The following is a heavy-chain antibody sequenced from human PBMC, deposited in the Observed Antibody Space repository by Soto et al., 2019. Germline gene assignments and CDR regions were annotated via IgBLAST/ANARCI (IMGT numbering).Heavy chain of an antibody. CDR3: AREVKGSNYVSWFDP. V-gene: IGHV1-3*01. Sequence: GASVMVSCKASGYTFTSYAMHWVRQAPGQRLEWMGWINAGNGNTKYSQKFQGRVTITRDTSASTAYMELSSLRSEDTAVYYCAREVKGSNYVSWFDPWGQGTLVTVSS. CDR1: GYTFTSYA. D-gene: IGHD4-4*01. J-gene: IGHJ5*02. CDR2: INAGNGNT.